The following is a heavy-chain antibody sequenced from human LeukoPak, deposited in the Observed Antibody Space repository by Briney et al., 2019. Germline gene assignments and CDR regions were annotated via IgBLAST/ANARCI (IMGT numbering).Heavy chain of an antibody. V-gene: IGHV3-21*01. Sequence: GGSLRLSCAASGFTFSSYSMNWVRQAPGKGLEWVSSISSSSTYIYYAGSVKGRFTISRDNAKNSLYLQMNSLRVEDTAVYYCARVGCSGGRCPGYGMDVWGQGTTVTVSS. D-gene: IGHD2-15*01. CDR3: ARVGCSGGRCPGYGMDV. J-gene: IGHJ6*02. CDR1: GFTFSSYS. CDR2: ISSSSTYI.